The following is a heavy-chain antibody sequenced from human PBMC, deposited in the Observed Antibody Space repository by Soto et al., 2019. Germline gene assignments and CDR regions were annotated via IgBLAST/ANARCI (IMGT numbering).Heavy chain of an antibody. Sequence: EVQVSESGGGLVQPGGSLRLSCATSGFTFSNYPMNWVRQAPGKGLEWVSGISAGGDRTYYADSVKGRFTIFRDTSKNSVSLRMNSLRVEITAVYYCARRLWGQGTLVTVSS. CDR1: GFTFSNYP. J-gene: IGHJ4*02. CDR2: ISAGGDRT. CDR3: ARRL. D-gene: IGHD6-25*01. V-gene: IGHV3-23*01.